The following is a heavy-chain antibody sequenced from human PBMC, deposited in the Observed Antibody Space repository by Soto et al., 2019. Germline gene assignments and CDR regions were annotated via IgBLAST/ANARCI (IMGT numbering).Heavy chain of an antibody. Sequence: ASVKVSCKASGYTFNIYGISWVRQAPGQGLEWVGWISAYNGSPHYGPKFEGRVTLTTDTPTNTAYMELRSLRSDDTAVYYCARGKGAFDAFDIWGQGTMVTVSS. V-gene: IGHV1-18*04. CDR1: GYTFNIYG. J-gene: IGHJ3*02. D-gene: IGHD1-26*01. CDR2: ISAYNGSP. CDR3: ARGKGAFDAFDI.